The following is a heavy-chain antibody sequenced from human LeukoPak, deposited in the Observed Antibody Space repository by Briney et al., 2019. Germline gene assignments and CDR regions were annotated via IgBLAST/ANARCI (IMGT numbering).Heavy chain of an antibody. V-gene: IGHV3-30*18. CDR2: ISYDGSNK. CDR1: GFTFSSYG. D-gene: IGHD5-12*01. Sequence: GGSLRPSCAVAGFTFSSYGMHWVRQDPGKGLEWVAVISYDGSNKYYADSVKGRFTISRDNSKNTLYLQMNSLRAEDTAVYYCAKDLGVATIGVPVTWGQGTLVTVSS. J-gene: IGHJ4*02. CDR3: AKDLGVATIGVPVT.